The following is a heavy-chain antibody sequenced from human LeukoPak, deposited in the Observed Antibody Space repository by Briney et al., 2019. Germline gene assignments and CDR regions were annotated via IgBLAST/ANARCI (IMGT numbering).Heavy chain of an antibody. CDR1: GFTFSNYW. J-gene: IGHJ4*02. D-gene: IGHD5-24*01. V-gene: IGHV3-74*01. CDR2: INSDGSST. Sequence: GGSLRLSCAASGFTFSNYWMHWVRQAPGKGLVWVSRINSDGSSTAYADSVKGRFTISRDNAKNTLYLQMNSLRADDTAVYYCARDRATTMFDYWAQGTLVTVSS. CDR3: ARDRATTMFDY.